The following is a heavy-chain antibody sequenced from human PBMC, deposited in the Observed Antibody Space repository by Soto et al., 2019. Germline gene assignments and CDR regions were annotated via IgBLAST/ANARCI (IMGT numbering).Heavy chain of an antibody. D-gene: IGHD2-2*01. CDR1: GYTFTSYG. Sequence: ASVKVSCKASGYTFTSYGISWVRQAPGQGLEWMGWISAYNGNTNYAQKLQGRVTMTTDTSTSTAYMELRSLRSDDTAVYYCAMGCFCGSTSGFKYTDGFDGWGQGTMGTV. CDR2: ISAYNGNT. V-gene: IGHV1-18*01. CDR3: AMGCFCGSTSGFKYTDGFDG. J-gene: IGHJ3*01.